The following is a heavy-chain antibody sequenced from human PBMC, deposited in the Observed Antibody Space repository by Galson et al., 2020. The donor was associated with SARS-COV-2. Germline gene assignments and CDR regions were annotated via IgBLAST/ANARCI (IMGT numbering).Heavy chain of an antibody. CDR2: INYSGST. J-gene: IGHJ4*02. D-gene: IGHD6-19*01. V-gene: IGHV4-34*01. Sequence: SETLSLTCAVYGGSFSGYYWSWIRQPPGKGLEWIGEINYSGSTNYNPSLKSRVTISVDTSKNQFSLKLSSVTAADTAVYYCARGGVAGPFDYWGQGTLVTVSS. CDR3: ARGGVAGPFDY. CDR1: GGSFSGYY.